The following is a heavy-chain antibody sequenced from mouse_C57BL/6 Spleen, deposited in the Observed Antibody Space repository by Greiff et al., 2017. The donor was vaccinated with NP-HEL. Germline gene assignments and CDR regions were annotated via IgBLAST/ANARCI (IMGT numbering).Heavy chain of an antibody. CDR2: INPGSGGT. CDR1: GYAFTNYL. CDR3: ARSGFITTGVARGGYFDV. D-gene: IGHD1-1*01. Sequence: QVQLQQSGAELVRPGTSVKVSCKASGYAFTNYLIEWVKQRPGQGLEWIGVINPGSGGTNYNEKFKGKATLTADKSSSTAYMQLSSLTSEDSAVYFCARSGFITTGVARGGYFDVWGTGTTVTVSS. J-gene: IGHJ1*03. V-gene: IGHV1-54*01.